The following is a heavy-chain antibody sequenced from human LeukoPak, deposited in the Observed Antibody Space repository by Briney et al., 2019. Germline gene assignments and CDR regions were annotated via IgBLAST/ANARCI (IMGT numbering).Heavy chain of an antibody. Sequence: SETLSLTCTDSGGSISSYYWSWIRQPPGKGLEWIGNIYYSGITYYSPSLKSRVTIPVDTSKNQFSLKLSSVTAADTAVYYCAKSGSYYGSTSGWGQGTLVTVSP. CDR2: IYYSGIT. CDR1: GGSISSYY. J-gene: IGHJ4*02. CDR3: AKSGSYYGSTSG. D-gene: IGHD3-10*01. V-gene: IGHV4-59*12.